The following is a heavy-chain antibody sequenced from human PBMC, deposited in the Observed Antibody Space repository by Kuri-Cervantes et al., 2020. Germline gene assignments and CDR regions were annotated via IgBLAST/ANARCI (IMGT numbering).Heavy chain of an antibody. Sequence: GESLKTSCKGSGYSFTSYWIGWVRQMPGKGLEWMGIIYPGDSDTRYNPSFQGQVTISADKSISTAYLQWSSLKAADTAMYYCARGNMVVVVTTTYDAFDIWGPGTMVTVSS. D-gene: IGHD2-15*01. CDR2: IYPGDSDT. CDR1: GYSFTSYW. J-gene: IGHJ3*02. CDR3: ARGNMVVVVTTTYDAFDI. V-gene: IGHV5-51*01.